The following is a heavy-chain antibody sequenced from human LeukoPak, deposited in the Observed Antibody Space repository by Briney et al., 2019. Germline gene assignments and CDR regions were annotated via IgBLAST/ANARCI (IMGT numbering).Heavy chain of an antibody. J-gene: IGHJ4*02. CDR2: IIPIFGTA. CDR3: ARDDLNYYFDY. CDR1: GGTFSSYA. Sequence: GASVKVSCKASGGTFSSYAISWVRQAPGQGLEWMGGIIPIFGTANYAQKFRGRVTITADESTSTAYMELSSLRSEDTAVYYCARDDLNYYFDYWGQGTLVTVSS. V-gene: IGHV1-69*13.